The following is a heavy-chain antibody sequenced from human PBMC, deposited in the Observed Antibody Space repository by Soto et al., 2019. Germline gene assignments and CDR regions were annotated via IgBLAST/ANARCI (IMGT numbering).Heavy chain of an antibody. Sequence: PGGSLRLSCAASGFTFSSYSMNWVRQAPGKGLEWVSSISSSSSYIYYADSVKGRFTISRDNAKNSLYLQMNSLRAEDTAVYYCARHPSTVTILPRWGQGTLVTVSS. CDR3: ARHPSTVTILPR. J-gene: IGHJ4*02. D-gene: IGHD4-17*01. CDR2: ISSSSSYI. V-gene: IGHV3-21*01. CDR1: GFTFSSYS.